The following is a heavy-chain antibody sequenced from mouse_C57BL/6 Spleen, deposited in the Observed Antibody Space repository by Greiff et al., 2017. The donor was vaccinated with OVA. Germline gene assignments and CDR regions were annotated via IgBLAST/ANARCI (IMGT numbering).Heavy chain of an antibody. D-gene: IGHD2-2*01. J-gene: IGHJ4*01. CDR3: ARKGGYDVDYYAMDY. CDR1: GYTFTDYY. Sequence: VQLQQSGAELVRPGASVKLSCKASGYTFTDYYINWVKQRPGQGLEWIARIYPGSGNTYYNEKFKGKATLTAEKSSSTAYMQLSSLTSEDSAVYFCARKGGYDVDYYAMDYWGQGTSVTVSS. CDR2: IYPGSGNT. V-gene: IGHV1-76*01.